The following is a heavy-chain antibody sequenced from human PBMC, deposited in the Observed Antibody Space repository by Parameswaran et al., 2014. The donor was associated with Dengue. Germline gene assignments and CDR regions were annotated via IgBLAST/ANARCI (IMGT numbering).Heavy chain of an antibody. CDR2: INHSGST. V-gene: IGHV4-34*01. Sequence: RWIRQPPGKGLEWIGEINHSGSTNYNPSLKSRVTISVDTSKNQFSLKLSSVTAADTAVYYCARLTPDGEDIYVVWFDPWGQGTLVTVSS. D-gene: IGHD3-9*01. J-gene: IGHJ5*02. CDR3: ARLTPDGEDIYVVWFDP.